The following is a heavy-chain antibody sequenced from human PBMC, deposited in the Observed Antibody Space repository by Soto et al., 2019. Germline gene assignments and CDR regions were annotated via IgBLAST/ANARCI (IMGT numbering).Heavy chain of an antibody. CDR1: GGSISSYY. CDR2: IYYSGST. V-gene: IGHV4-59*08. Sequence: QVQLQESGPGLVKPSETLSLTCTVSGGSISSYYWSWIRQPPGKGLEWIGYIYYSGSTNYNPSLKSRVTISVDTSKNQFALKLSSVTAADTAGYYCARHGQWLVTGYFYYGMDVWGQGTTVTVSS. D-gene: IGHD6-19*01. J-gene: IGHJ6*02. CDR3: ARHGQWLVTGYFYYGMDV.